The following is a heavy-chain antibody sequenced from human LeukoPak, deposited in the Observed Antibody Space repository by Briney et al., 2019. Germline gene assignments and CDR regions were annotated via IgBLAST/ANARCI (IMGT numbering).Heavy chain of an antibody. J-gene: IGHJ5*02. D-gene: IGHD2-2*01. CDR3: TRLFCISGNCDAPPHRFDP. CDR1: GGSGSSSNFY. CDR2: IFYTGTN. V-gene: IGHV4-61*01. Sequence: SETLSLTCTVSGGSGSSSNFYWSWIRQPPGEGLEWIGYIFYTGTNNSNPSRRSQVTMSVAMSKSRFSLKLSSVTAADTAVYHCTRLFCISGNCDAPPHRFDPWGEGTLVIVSS.